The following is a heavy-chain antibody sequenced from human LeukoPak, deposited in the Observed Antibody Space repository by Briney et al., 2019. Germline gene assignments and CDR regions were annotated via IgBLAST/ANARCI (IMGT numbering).Heavy chain of an antibody. J-gene: IGHJ4*02. V-gene: IGHV4-30-2*01. Sequence: PSETLSLTCAVSGGSISSGGYSWSWIRQPPGKGLEWIGYIYHSGSTYYNPSLKSRVTISVDRSKNQFSLKLSSVTAAGTAVYYCARVGEGYSYVGTFDYWGQGTLVTVSS. D-gene: IGHD5-18*01. CDR1: GGSISSGGYS. CDR3: ARVGEGYSYVGTFDY. CDR2: IYHSGST.